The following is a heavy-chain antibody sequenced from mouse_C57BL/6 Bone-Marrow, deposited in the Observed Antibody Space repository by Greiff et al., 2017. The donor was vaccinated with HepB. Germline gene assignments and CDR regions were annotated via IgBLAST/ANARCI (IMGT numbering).Heavy chain of an antibody. CDR2: ISDGGSYT. D-gene: IGHD2-4*01. V-gene: IGHV5-4*03. J-gene: IGHJ1*03. CDR1: GFTFSSYV. CDR3: ASIYYDYGGV. Sequence: EVKLMESGGGLVKPGGSLKLSCAASGFTFSSYVMSWVRQTPEKRLEWVATISDGGSYTYYPDNVKGRFTLSRDNAKNNLYLQMSHLKSEDTAMYYCASIYYDYGGVWGTGTTVTVCS.